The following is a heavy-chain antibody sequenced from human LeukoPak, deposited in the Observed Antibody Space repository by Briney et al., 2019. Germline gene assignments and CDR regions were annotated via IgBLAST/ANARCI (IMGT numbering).Heavy chain of an antibody. CDR2: ISGNGLKT. D-gene: IGHD4-23*01. Sequence: GGSLRLSCAASGFTLSRYYMAWVRQTPGKGLEWVSGISGNGLKTFYADSVKGRFTISRDNSKKTVDLEMNNLRVEDSAVYYCARGRPHGNDYWGQGTLVTVSS. CDR3: ARGRPHGNDY. V-gene: IGHV3-23*01. J-gene: IGHJ4*02. CDR1: GFTLSRYY.